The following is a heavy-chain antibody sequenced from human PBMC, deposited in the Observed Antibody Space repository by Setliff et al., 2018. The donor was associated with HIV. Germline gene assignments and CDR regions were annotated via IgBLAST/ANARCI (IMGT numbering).Heavy chain of an antibody. CDR2: VKQDGSEQ. Sequence: PGGSLRLSCAASGFRFTTYWMSWVRQAPGKGLEWLANVKQDGSEQYYLDSVKGRFTISRDNAKNSLYLQMNSLRAEDTAVYYCARVVTIFSTGPHFDPWGQGTLVTVSS. CDR1: GFRFTTYW. D-gene: IGHD3-3*01. CDR3: ARVVTIFSTGPHFDP. V-gene: IGHV3-7*01. J-gene: IGHJ5*02.